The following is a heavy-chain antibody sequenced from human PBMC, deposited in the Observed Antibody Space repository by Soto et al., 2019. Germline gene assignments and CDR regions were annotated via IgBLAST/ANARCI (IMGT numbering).Heavy chain of an antibody. CDR2: VRGGGDLT. V-gene: IGHV3-23*01. CDR3: ARDLRGAFDY. D-gene: IGHD1-26*01. CDR1: GFTFSNYA. Sequence: EVQLLESGGDLVQPGGSLRLSCAASGFTFSNYAMSWVRQAPGKGLEWITSVRGGGDLTYYADSVKGRFTISRDNSQNTISLQMYGLRAEDSAVYYCARDLRGAFDYWGQGTVVTLSS. J-gene: IGHJ4*02.